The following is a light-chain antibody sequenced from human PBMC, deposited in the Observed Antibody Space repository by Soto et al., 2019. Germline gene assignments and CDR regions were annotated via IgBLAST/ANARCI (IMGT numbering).Light chain of an antibody. J-gene: IGKJ4*01. CDR3: QQYNVWPLT. Sequence: EIVMTQSPVTLSVSPGDRATLSCRASQSVNSNLAWYPHKPGQTPKLLIYVASTRAPGIPARFSGSGSGTEFTLTFSSLQSEDFAVYYCQQYNVWPLTFGGGTKVEFK. CDR2: VAS. CDR1: QSVNSN. V-gene: IGKV3-15*01.